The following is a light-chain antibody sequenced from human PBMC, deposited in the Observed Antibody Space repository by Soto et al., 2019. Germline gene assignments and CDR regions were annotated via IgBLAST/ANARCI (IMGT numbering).Light chain of an antibody. CDR2: EVS. CDR1: SSDVGGYNY. Sequence: QSALTQPASVSGSPGQSITISCTGSSSDVGGYNYVSWYQQHPGKAPKLMIYEVSKRPSGVSNRLSGSKSGNTASLTISGLQAEDEDDYYCSSYTSISSVIFGGGTKLTVL. CDR3: SSYTSISSVI. J-gene: IGLJ2*01. V-gene: IGLV2-14*01.